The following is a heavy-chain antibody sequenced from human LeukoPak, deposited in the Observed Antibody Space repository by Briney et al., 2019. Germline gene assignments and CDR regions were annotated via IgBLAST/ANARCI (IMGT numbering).Heavy chain of an antibody. J-gene: IGHJ4*02. D-gene: IGHD1-14*01. CDR2: INSDGSST. CDR1: GFTFRSYW. CDR3: ARDDVGIGVDF. Sequence: PGGSLRLSCAASGFTFRSYWMHWVRQAPGKGLVWVSHINSDGSSTTYADSVKGRFTISRDNAKNTLYLQMNRLRADDTAVYYCARDDVGIGVDFWGQGTLVTVSS. V-gene: IGHV3-74*01.